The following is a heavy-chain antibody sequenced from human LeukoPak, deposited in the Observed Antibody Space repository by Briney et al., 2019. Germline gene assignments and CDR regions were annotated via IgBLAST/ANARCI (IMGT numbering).Heavy chain of an antibody. CDR3: ARGIYSGYHCFAY. J-gene: IGHJ4*02. CDR1: GFTFSGYG. D-gene: IGHD5-12*01. Sequence: GGSLRLSCAASGFTFSGYGMHGVRQPPGKGLEWVAVIWSEGSNKYYEDSVKGRFTISRDNSKNTLYLQMNSLRAEDTAVYYCARGIYSGYHCFAYWGQGTLVTASP. V-gene: IGHV3-33*01. CDR2: IWSEGSNK.